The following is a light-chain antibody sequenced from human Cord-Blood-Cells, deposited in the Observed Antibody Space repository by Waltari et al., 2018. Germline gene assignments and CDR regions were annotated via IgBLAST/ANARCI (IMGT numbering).Light chain of an antibody. V-gene: IGKV1-33*01. CDR2: DAS. CDR3: QQYDNLLT. CDR1: QDISNY. Sequence: DIQMTQSPSSLSASVGDRVTITCQASQDISNYLNWYKQKPGKAPKLLIYDASNLETGVPSRCSGCGSETDFTFTISSLQPEDIATYYCQQYDNLLTFGQGTRLEIK. J-gene: IGKJ5*01.